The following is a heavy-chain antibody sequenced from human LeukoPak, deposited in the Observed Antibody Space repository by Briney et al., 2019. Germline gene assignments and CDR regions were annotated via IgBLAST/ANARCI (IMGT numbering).Heavy chain of an antibody. J-gene: IGHJ6*02. CDR3: AKDRLRFLGWLFAYYGMDV. Sequence: GGSLRLSCAASGLTFSSYAMSLVRQAPGKGLELVSAISGSGVSTYYADSVKGRFTISRDNSKNTLYLQMNSLRAEDTAVYYCAKDRLRFLGWLFAYYGMDVSGQGTTVTVSS. CDR1: GLTFSSYA. D-gene: IGHD3-3*01. CDR2: ISGSGVST. V-gene: IGHV3-23*01.